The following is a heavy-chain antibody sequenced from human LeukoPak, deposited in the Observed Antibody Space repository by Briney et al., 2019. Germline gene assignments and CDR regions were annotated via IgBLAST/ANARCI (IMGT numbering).Heavy chain of an antibody. D-gene: IGHD3-10*01. CDR1: GYTFTSYD. V-gene: IGHV1-2*04. CDR3: ARDLWFGDPPYYYGMDV. J-gene: IGHJ6*02. Sequence: ASVKVSCTASGYTFTSYDINWVRQATGQGLEWMGWMNPNSGGTNYAQKFQGWVTMTRDTSISTAYMELSRLRSDDTAVYYCARDLWFGDPPYYYGMDVWGQGTTVTVSS. CDR2: MNPNSGGT.